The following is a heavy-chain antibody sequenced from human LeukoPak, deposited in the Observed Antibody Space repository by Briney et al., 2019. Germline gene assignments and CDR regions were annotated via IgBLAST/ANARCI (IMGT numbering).Heavy chain of an antibody. J-gene: IGHJ4*02. D-gene: IGHD3-10*01. Sequence: KPSETLSLTCAVYGGSFSGYYWSWIRQPPGKGLEWIGEINHSGSTNYNPSLKSRVTISVDTSKNQFSLKLSSVTAADTAVYYCARGPSVKALDYWGQGTLVTVSS. CDR2: INHSGST. CDR3: ARGPSVKALDY. CDR1: GGSFSGYY. V-gene: IGHV4-34*01.